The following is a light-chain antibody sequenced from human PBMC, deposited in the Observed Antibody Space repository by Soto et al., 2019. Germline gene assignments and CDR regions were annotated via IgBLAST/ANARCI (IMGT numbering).Light chain of an antibody. CDR1: QSVRSN. Sequence: PGERATLSCRASQSVRSNLAWYRQKPGQAPRLLIYGASTRATDIPARFSGSGSGTEFTLTINSLQSEDSAVYYCQQYNSWPPLTFGGGTKVDIK. J-gene: IGKJ4*01. CDR3: QQYNSWPPLT. V-gene: IGKV3D-15*01. CDR2: GAS.